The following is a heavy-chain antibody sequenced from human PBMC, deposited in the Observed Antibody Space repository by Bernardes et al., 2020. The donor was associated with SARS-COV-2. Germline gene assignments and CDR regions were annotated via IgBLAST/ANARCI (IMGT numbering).Heavy chain of an antibody. D-gene: IGHD4-17*01. V-gene: IGHV3-7*01. CDR3: ARSRGGAHGERSFDY. J-gene: IGHJ4*02. CDR1: EFTFSSYW. Sequence: GGSLRLSCAASEFTFSSYWMSWVRQAPGKGLEWVANIKQDGSEKYYVDSVKGRFTISRDNAKNTLYLQMNSLRAEDTAVYYCARSRGGAHGERSFDYWGQGTLVTGSS. CDR2: IKQDGSEK.